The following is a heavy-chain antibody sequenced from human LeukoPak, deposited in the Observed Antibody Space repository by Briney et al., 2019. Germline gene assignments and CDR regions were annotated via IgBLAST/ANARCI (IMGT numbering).Heavy chain of an antibody. CDR2: INHSGST. V-gene: IGHV4-34*01. CDR3: ARGPRVYGSGLKFGY. J-gene: IGHJ4*02. CDR1: GGSFSGYY. D-gene: IGHD3-10*01. Sequence: SETLSLTCAVYGGSFSGYYWSWIRQPPGKGLEWIGEINHSGSTNYNPSLKSRVTISVDTSKNQFSLKLSSVTAADTAVYYCARGPRVYGSGLKFGYWGQGTLVTVSS.